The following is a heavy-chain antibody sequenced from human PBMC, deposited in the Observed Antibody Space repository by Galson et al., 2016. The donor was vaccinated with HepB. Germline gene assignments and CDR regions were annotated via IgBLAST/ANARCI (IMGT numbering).Heavy chain of an antibody. Sequence: ETLSLTCSVSGGSMNNYYWNWIRQPPGKGLEWIGYIFYSGNTNYSPSLKSRITISVDTSKNQVTLNVNYVTTADTAVYYCARGGGFSSGWRFWGQGTLVTVSS. J-gene: IGHJ4*02. D-gene: IGHD6-19*01. CDR2: IFYSGNT. CDR1: GGSMNNYY. CDR3: ARGGGFSSGWRF. V-gene: IGHV4-59*01.